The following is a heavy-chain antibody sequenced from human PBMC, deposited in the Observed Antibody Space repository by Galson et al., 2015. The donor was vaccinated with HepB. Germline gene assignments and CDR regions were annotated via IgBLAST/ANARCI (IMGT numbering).Heavy chain of an antibody. CDR2: IWYDGTTK. Sequence: SLRLSCAASGFTFSSYAMNWVRQAPGKGLEWVAVIWYDGTTKYYADSVRGRFTISRDNSKNTLFLQMSGLRVEDTALYYCARDFGFGLDFWGQGTLVIVSS. J-gene: IGHJ4*02. V-gene: IGHV3-33*01. CDR3: ARDFGFGLDF. CDR1: GFTFSSYA. D-gene: IGHD3-10*01.